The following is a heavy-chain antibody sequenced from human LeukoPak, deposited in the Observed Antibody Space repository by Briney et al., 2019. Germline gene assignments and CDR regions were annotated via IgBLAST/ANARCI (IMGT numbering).Heavy chain of an antibody. CDR3: ARDLRDVSGYYMDV. D-gene: IGHD1-26*01. CDR1: GFTFSSYA. CDR2: IYSGGST. V-gene: IGHV3-66*01. J-gene: IGHJ6*03. Sequence: GGSLRLSCAASGFTFSSYAMSWVRQAPGKGLEWVSVIYSGGSTYYADSVKGRFTISRDNSKNTLYLQMNSLRAEDTAVYYCARDLRDVSGYYMDVWGKGTTVTISS.